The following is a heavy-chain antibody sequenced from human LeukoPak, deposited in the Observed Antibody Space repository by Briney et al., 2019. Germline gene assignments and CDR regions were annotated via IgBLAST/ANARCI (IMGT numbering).Heavy chain of an antibody. Sequence: SETLSLTCAVPGGSFSSSNWWSWVRQPPGKGLEWIGEIYHSGSTNYNPSLKSRVTISVDKSKNQFSLKLSSVTAADTAVYYCARAPIVVELNAFDIWGQGTMVTVSS. V-gene: IGHV4-4*02. CDR1: GGSFSSSNW. J-gene: IGHJ3*02. CDR3: ARAPIVVELNAFDI. D-gene: IGHD2-21*01. CDR2: IYHSGST.